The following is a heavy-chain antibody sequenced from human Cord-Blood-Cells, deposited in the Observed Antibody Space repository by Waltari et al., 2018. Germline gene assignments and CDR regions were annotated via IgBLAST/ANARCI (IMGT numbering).Heavy chain of an antibody. CDR3: ARDGILTGSNDAFDI. Sequence: QVQLVQSGAEVKKPGASVKVSCKASGYTFTGYYMHWVRQARGQGLAWMGWINPSSGGTNYAQKFQGWVTMTRDTSISTAYMELSRLRSDDTAVYYCARDGILTGSNDAFDIWGQGTMVTVSS. CDR2: INPSSGGT. CDR1: GYTFTGYY. D-gene: IGHD3-9*01. J-gene: IGHJ3*02. V-gene: IGHV1-2*04.